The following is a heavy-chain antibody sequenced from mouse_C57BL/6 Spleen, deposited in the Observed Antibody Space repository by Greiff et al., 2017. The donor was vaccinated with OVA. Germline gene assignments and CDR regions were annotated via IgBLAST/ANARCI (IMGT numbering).Heavy chain of an antibody. CDR1: GYTFTDYY. CDR2: INPYNGGT. CDR3: ARGVDGYYFFDY. D-gene: IGHD2-3*01. Sequence: VQLQQSGPVLVKPGASVKMSCKASGYTFTDYYMNWVKQSHGKSLEWIGVINPYNGGTSYNQKFKGKATLTVDKSSSTAYMELNSLTSEDSAVYYCARGVDGYYFFDYWGQGTTLTVSS. J-gene: IGHJ2*01. V-gene: IGHV1-19*01.